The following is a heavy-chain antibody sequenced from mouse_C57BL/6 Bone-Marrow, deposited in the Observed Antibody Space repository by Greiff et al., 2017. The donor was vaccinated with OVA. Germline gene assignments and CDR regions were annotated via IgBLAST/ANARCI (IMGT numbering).Heavy chain of an antibody. CDR1: GYAFSSYW. J-gene: IGHJ4*01. D-gene: IGHD1-1*01. CDR3: ARRNYYYGSSYYAMDY. CDR2: IYPGDGDT. Sequence: VQLQQSGAELVKPGASVKISCKASGYAFSSYWMNWVKQRPGKGLEWIGQIYPGDGDTNYNGKFKGKATLTADKSSSTAYMQLSSLTSEDSAVYFCARRNYYYGSSYYAMDYWGQGTSVTVSS. V-gene: IGHV1-80*01.